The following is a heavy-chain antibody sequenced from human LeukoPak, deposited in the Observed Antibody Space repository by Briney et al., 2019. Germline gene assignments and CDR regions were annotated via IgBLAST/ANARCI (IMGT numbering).Heavy chain of an antibody. D-gene: IGHD6-13*01. Sequence: GGSLRLSCAASGFTFSGSGMHLVRQAPGKGLEWVTFIRYDGSNKYYTDSVKGRFTISRDNSKNTLYLQMNSLGAEDTAVYYCAKSSCSWYRFDYWGQGTLVTVSS. CDR2: IRYDGSNK. V-gene: IGHV3-30*02. CDR3: AKSSCSWYRFDY. CDR1: GFTFSGSG. J-gene: IGHJ4*02.